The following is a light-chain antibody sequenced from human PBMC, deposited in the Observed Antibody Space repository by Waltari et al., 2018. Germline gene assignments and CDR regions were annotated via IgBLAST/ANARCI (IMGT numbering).Light chain of an antibody. CDR1: NIATKS. V-gene: IGLV3-21*02. Sequence: SYVLSQPPSVSVAPGPTARVSCGGANIATKSVHWYQQKPGQAPVLVLYDDTDRPSGIPERFSGSTSGDTATLSISRVEAGDEADYYCQVWDRRSDQVIFGGGTKLTVL. J-gene: IGLJ2*01. CDR2: DDT. CDR3: QVWDRRSDQVI.